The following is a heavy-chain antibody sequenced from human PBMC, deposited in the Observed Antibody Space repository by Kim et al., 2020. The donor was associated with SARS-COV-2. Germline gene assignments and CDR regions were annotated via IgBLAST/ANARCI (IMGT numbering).Heavy chain of an antibody. D-gene: IGHD3-22*01. J-gene: IGHJ4*02. V-gene: IGHV3-53*01. CDR3: ARDPYDSSGYPH. Sequence: YNDNTGEGRFTIARDKSKNTLYLQMNSRRAEDTAVYYCARDPYDSSGYPHWGQGTLVTVSS.